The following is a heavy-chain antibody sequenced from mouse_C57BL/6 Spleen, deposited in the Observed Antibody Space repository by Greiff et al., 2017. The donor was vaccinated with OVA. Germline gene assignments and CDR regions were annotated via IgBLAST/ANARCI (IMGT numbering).Heavy chain of an antibody. CDR1: GYAFSSSW. J-gene: IGHJ2*01. V-gene: IGHV1-82*01. D-gene: IGHD1-1*01. Sequence: QVHVKQSGPELVKPVASVKISCKASGYAFSSSWMNWVKQRPGKGLEWIGRIYPGDGDTNYNGKFKGKATLTADKSSSTAYMQLSSLTSEDSAVYFCARQDYGSPLDYWGQGTTLTVSS. CDR2: IYPGDGDT. CDR3: ARQDYGSPLDY.